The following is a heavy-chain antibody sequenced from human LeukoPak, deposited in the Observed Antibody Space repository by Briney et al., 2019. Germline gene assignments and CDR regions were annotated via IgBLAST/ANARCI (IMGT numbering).Heavy chain of an antibody. CDR1: GYTFTSYG. D-gene: IGHD1-26*01. V-gene: IGHV1-18*01. Sequence: GASVKVSCKASGYTFTSYGISWVRQPPGQGLEWVGWISAYNGNTNYAQKLQGSVTRTTDTSTSTAYMELRSLRSDDTAVYYCARGGLNGSYRWTFDYWGQGTLVTVSS. J-gene: IGHJ4*02. CDR2: ISAYNGNT. CDR3: ARGGLNGSYRWTFDY.